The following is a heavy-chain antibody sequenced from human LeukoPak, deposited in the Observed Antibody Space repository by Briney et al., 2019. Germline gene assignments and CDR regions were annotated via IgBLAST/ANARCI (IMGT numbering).Heavy chain of an antibody. Sequence: ASVKVSCKASGYTFTAYFIHWVRQAPGQGLEWIGWINPNSGATHYEWNFQGRVTMTRDTSISTAYMELSSLRSDDTAVYYCTRPPTITTWRIFDFWGQGTLVTVSS. V-gene: IGHV1-2*02. CDR1: GYTFTAYF. D-gene: IGHD4-11*01. CDR2: INPNSGAT. CDR3: TRPPTITTWRIFDF. J-gene: IGHJ4*02.